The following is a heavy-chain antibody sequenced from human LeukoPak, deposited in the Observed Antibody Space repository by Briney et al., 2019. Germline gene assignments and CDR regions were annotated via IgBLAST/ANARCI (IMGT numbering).Heavy chain of an antibody. J-gene: IGHJ4*02. Sequence: PSVTLSLTCTVPGVSISSNNYFWGWIRQPPGKGLEWIGTIYNTKDTYYNPSVNSRVVISVETSKNQFSLRLTSVTAADTAVYYCARGIYASDSTFDYWGQGTLVTVSS. V-gene: IGHV4-39*07. CDR1: GVSISSNNYF. CDR3: ARGIYASDSTFDY. D-gene: IGHD2/OR15-2a*01. CDR2: IYNTKDT.